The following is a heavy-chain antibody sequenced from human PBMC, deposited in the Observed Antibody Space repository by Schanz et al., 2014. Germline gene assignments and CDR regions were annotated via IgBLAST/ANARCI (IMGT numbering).Heavy chain of an antibody. V-gene: IGHV3-21*04. D-gene: IGHD5-12*01. CDR2: ISGSSSTK. CDR1: GFTFNNFN. CDR3: ARGPLGTSP. Sequence: EVQLVESGGGLVKPGGSLRLSCAASGFTFNNFNMNWVRQAPGKGLEWVSYISGSSSTKYYADSVKGRFTISRDNPKKTLYLQMNSLRVEDTAVYYCARGPLGTSPWGQGTLGTVSS. J-gene: IGHJ5*02.